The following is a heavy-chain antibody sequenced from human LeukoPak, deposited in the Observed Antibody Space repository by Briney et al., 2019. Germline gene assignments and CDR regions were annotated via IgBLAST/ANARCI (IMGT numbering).Heavy chain of an antibody. J-gene: IGHJ4*02. V-gene: IGHV4-39*07. D-gene: IGHD5-18*01. CDR3: ARVGQGYSYGHQDY. CDR2: IYYSGST. Sequence: SETLSLTCTVSGGSISSSSYYWGWIRQPPGKGLEWVGSIYYSGSTYYNPSLKSRVTISVDTSKNQFSLKLSSVTAADTAVYYCARVGQGYSYGHQDYWGQGTLVTVSS. CDR1: GGSISSSSYY.